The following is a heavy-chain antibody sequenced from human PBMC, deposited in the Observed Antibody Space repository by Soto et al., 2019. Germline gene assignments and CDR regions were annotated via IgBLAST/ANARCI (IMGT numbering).Heavy chain of an antibody. CDR3: SDWRAGGPVNPEH. V-gene: IGHV3-23*01. CDR1: GLSLNNYA. J-gene: IGHJ4*02. CDR2: IDVLDGA. Sequence: WGSLRLSCVVSGLSLNNYAIAWVRHAPGKGLEFVSTIDVLDGAWYIDSVRGRLAISRDVSRNTVYLQMSSLRVEDTAIYFCSDWRAGGPVNPEHWGTGNRVHVSP. D-gene: IGHD2-15*01.